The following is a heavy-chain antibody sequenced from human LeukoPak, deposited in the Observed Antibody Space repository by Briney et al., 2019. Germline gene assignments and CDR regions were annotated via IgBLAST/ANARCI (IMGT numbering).Heavy chain of an antibody. J-gene: IGHJ5*02. CDR3: AREYSSGWYYGINWFDP. Sequence: SETLSLTCAVYGGSFSGYYWSWIRQPPGKGLEWIGEINHSGSTNYNPSLKSRVTISVDTSKNQFSLKLSSVTAADTAVYYCAREYSSGWYYGINWFDPWGQGTLVTVSS. CDR2: INHSGST. V-gene: IGHV4-34*01. CDR1: GGSFSGYY. D-gene: IGHD6-19*01.